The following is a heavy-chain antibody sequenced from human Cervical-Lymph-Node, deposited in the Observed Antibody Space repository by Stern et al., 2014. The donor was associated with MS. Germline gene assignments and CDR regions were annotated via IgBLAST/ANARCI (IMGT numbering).Heavy chain of an antibody. CDR2: ISWTSGNI. Sequence: EVQLVESGGGLVQPGRSLRLSCVGSGFTFDDYTMHWVRQAPGKGLECVSGISWTSGNIAYADSVKGRFTISRDNAQKSLFLLMNNLRSEDTALYYCVKETSPSYYYGMDVWGQGTAVTVSS. CDR3: VKETSPSYYYGMDV. CDR1: GFTFDDYT. J-gene: IGHJ6*02. V-gene: IGHV3-9*01.